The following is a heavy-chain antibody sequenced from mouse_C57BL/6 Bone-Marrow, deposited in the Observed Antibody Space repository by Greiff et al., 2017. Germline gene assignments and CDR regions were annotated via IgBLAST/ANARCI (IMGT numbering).Heavy chain of an antibody. CDR3: ARNDDVFAY. J-gene: IGHJ3*01. CDR2: ISYDGSN. D-gene: IGHD2-12*01. CDR1: GYSITSGYY. V-gene: IGHV3-6*01. Sequence: EVQLQQSGPGLVKPSQSLSLTCSVTGYSITSGYYWNWIRQFPGNKLEWMGYISYDGSNNYNPSLKNRISITRDTSKNQIFLKLNSVTTEDTATYYCARNDDVFAYWGQGTLGTGSA.